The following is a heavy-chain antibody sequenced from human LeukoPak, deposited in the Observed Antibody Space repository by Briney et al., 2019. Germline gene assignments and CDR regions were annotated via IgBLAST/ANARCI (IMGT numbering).Heavy chain of an antibody. D-gene: IGHD2-2*01. Sequence: PGGSLRLSCAASGFTFSSYGMHWVRQAPGKGLEWVPFIRYDGSNKYYADSVKGRFTISRDNSKNTLYLQMNSLRAEDTAVYHCANSLVVVPATGAFDIWGQGTMVTVSS. V-gene: IGHV3-30*02. CDR3: ANSLVVVPATGAFDI. CDR2: IRYDGSNK. CDR1: GFTFSSYG. J-gene: IGHJ3*02.